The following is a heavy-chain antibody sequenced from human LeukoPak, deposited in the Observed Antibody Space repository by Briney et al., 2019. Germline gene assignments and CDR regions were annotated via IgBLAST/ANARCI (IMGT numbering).Heavy chain of an antibody. CDR2: IKQDGSEK. CDR3: ASGGYYYASSGYWYEY. D-gene: IGHD3-22*01. Sequence: PGGSLRLSCAASGFTFSSYGMHWVRQAPGKGLEWVANIKQDGSEKYYVDSVKGRFTIFRDNAKKSLYLQMNSLRVEDTAVYYCASGGYYYASSGYWYEYWGQGTLVTVSS. V-gene: IGHV3-7*01. J-gene: IGHJ4*02. CDR1: GFTFSSYG.